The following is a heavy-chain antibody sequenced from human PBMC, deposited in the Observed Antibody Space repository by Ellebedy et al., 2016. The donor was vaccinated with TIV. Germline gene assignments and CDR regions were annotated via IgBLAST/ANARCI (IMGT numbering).Heavy chain of an antibody. CDR1: GGSIRGNGYY. Sequence: MPSETLSLTCTVSGGSIRGNGYYWSWIRQHPGKGLEWIGYIFYSGSTYYNPSLRSRVTISVGSSKNQFSLKLSSVTAADTAVYYCARAGRGRFGDYDLDYWGQGTLVIVSS. J-gene: IGHJ4*02. CDR3: ARAGRGRFGDYDLDY. CDR2: IFYSGST. V-gene: IGHV4-31*03. D-gene: IGHD4-17*01.